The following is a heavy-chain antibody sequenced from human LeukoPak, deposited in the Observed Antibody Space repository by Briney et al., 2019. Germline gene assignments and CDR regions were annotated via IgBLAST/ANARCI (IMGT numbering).Heavy chain of an antibody. CDR3: ARRYFYSNSDDYFDP. D-gene: IGHD4-11*01. Sequence: SETLSLTCAVSGHTMRTGDYWGWIRQPPGKGLEWIATIHHGVRTYSNPSLNSRVTLSIDTSKNQLSLNLTSVTAADTAIYYCARRYFYSNSDDYFDPWGQGTLVIVSS. J-gene: IGHJ5*02. CDR2: IHHGVRT. V-gene: IGHV4-38-2*01. CDR1: GHTMRTGDY.